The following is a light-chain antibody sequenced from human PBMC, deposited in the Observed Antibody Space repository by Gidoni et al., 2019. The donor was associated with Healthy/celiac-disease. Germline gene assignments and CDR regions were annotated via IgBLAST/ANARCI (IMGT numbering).Light chain of an antibody. J-gene: IGKJ1*01. CDR2: LGS. V-gene: IGKV2-28*01. Sequence: DIVMTQSPLSLPVNPGEPASMSCRSSQSLLHSNGYNYLDWYLQKPGQSPQILIYLGSNRASGVPDRFSGSGSGTDFTLKISRVEAEDVWVYYCMQALQTPWTFGQGTKVEIK. CDR3: MQALQTPWT. CDR1: QSLLHSNGYNY.